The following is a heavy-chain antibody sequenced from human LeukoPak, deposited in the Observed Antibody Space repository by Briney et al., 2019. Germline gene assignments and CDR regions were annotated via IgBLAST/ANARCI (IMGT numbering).Heavy chain of an antibody. CDR2: INHSGST. J-gene: IGHJ1*01. V-gene: IGHV4-34*01. Sequence: PSETLSLTCAVYGGSFSGYYWSWIRQPPGKGLEWIGEINHSGSTNYNPSLKSRVTISVDTSKNQFSLKLSSVTAADTAVYYCARVRSFRAAIGGREDFQHWGHGTLVTVSS. CDR1: GGSFSGYY. D-gene: IGHD2-21*01. CDR3: ARVRSFRAAIGGREDFQH.